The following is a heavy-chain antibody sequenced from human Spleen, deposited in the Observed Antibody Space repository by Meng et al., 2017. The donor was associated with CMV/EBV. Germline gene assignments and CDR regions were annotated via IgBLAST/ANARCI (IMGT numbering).Heavy chain of an antibody. CDR1: GFTFDSYA. D-gene: IGHD1-1*01. V-gene: IGHV3-66*02. Sequence: GGSLRLSCAASGFTFDSYAINWVRQAPGKGLEWVSVIYSGGSTYYADSVKGRFTISGDNSKNTLYLQMNSLRAEDTAVYYCARDERGTRGGALDIWGQGTMVTVSS. CDR2: IYSGGST. J-gene: IGHJ3*02. CDR3: ARDERGTRGGALDI.